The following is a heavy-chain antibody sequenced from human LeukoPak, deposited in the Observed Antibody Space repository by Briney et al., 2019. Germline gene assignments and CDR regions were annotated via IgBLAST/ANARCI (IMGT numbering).Heavy chain of an antibody. CDR1: GGSISSYY. CDR2: RDYGGIT. CDR3: ARMSGSYSGLGAFDV. Sequence: KSSETLSLTCTVSGGSISSYYWTWIRQSPGKGLEWIGFRDYGGITKYNTSLKSRLTISIDMSKNQFSLQLTSVTAADTALYYCARMSGSYSGLGAFDVWGQGTLVTVSS. J-gene: IGHJ3*01. D-gene: IGHD1-26*01. V-gene: IGHV4-59*08.